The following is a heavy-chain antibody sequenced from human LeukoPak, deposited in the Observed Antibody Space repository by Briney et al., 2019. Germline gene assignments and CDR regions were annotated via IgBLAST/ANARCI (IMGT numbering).Heavy chain of an antibody. CDR2: IYYSGIT. J-gene: IGHJ4*02. CDR1: GGSISSYY. Sequence: PSETLSLTCAVPGGSISSYYWTWIRQLPGKGLEWIGYIYYSGITNYNPSLNSRVTISIDRSKNQFSLKLSSVTAADTAVYYCARAPFFDFWTGYYFDYWGQGTLATVSS. CDR3: ARAPFFDFWTGYYFDY. D-gene: IGHD3/OR15-3a*01. V-gene: IGHV4-59*01.